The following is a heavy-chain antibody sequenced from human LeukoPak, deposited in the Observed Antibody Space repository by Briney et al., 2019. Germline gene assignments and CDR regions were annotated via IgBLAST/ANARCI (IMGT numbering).Heavy chain of an antibody. J-gene: IGHJ4*02. D-gene: IGHD3-9*01. CDR2: ISYDGSNK. CDR1: GFTFSSYA. CDR3: VSDPYDILTGYLDY. V-gene: IGHV3-30*04. Sequence: PGGSLRLSCAASGFTFSSYAMHWVRQAPGKGLEWVAVISYDGSNKYYADSVKGRFTISRDNSKNTLYLQMNSLRAEDTAVYYCVSDPYDILTGYLDYWGQGTLVTVSS.